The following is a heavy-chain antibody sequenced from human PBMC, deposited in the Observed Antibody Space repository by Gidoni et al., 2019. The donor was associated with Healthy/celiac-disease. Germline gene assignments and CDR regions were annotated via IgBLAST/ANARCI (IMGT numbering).Heavy chain of an antibody. D-gene: IGHD3-9*01. Sequence: ISAYNGNTNYAQKLQGRVTMTTDTSTSTAYMELRSLRSDDTAVYYCAREESGYDILHYYYYGMDVWGQGTTVTVSS. CDR2: ISAYNGNT. J-gene: IGHJ6*02. CDR3: AREESGYDILHYYYYGMDV. V-gene: IGHV1-18*01.